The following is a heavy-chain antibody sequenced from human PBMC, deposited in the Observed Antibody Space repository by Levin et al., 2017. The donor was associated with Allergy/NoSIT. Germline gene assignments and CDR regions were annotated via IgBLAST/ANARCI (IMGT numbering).Heavy chain of an antibody. CDR2: AYYLGNT. CDR3: TRLANGIPSDN. D-gene: IGHD1-1*01. CDR1: GGSVSDGLYH. V-gene: IGHV4-39*01. Sequence: SETLSLTCSVSGGSVSDGLYHWGWIRQPPGKGLEWIASAYYLGNTYYNPSLKSRVTISVDTSKNQSSLKVTSVTAADTAVYYCTRLANGIPSDNWGQGTLVTVSS. J-gene: IGHJ4*02.